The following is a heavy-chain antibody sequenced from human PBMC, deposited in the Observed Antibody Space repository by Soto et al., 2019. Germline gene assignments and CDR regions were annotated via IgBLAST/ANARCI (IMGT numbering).Heavy chain of an antibody. J-gene: IGHJ5*02. CDR3: ARTFAGFCSGGSCYLNWFDP. CDR1: GGSISSGDYY. Sequence: QVQLQESGPGLVKPSQTLSLTCTVSGGSISSGDYYWSWIRQPPGKGLEWIGYIYYSGSTYYNPSLKSRVATSVDSPRNQFALELSSVTAADTAVYYCARTFAGFCSGGSCYLNWFDPWGQGTLVTVSS. CDR2: IYYSGST. V-gene: IGHV4-30-4*01. D-gene: IGHD2-15*01.